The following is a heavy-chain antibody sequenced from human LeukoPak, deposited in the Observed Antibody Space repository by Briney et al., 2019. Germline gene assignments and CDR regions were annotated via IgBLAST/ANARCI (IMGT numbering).Heavy chain of an antibody. CDR3: ARDGEGY. Sequence: SETLSLTCTVSGGSINNYYWSWIRQPAGKGLEWIGLIYSSGSTSYNPSLKSRVTMSVDTSKKQFSLRLSSVTAADTAVYYCARDGEGYWGQGTLVTVSS. CDR1: GGSINNYY. V-gene: IGHV4-4*07. CDR2: IYSSGST. J-gene: IGHJ4*02. D-gene: IGHD7-27*01.